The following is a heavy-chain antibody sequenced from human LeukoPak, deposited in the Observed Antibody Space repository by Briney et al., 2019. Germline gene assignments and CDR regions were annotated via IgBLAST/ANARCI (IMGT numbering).Heavy chain of an antibody. CDR3: AKDLWVVGVPHPGRATDY. CDR2: ISGGGDYT. D-gene: IGHD3-3*01. Sequence: GGSLRLSCAASGFTFRSYAMSWVRQAPGQGLEWVSTISGGGDYTYYLDSVKGRFTISRDNSRNTLFLQMNSLRAEDTAVYFCAKDLWVVGVPHPGRATDYWGQGTLVTVSS. J-gene: IGHJ4*02. CDR1: GFTFRSYA. V-gene: IGHV3-23*01.